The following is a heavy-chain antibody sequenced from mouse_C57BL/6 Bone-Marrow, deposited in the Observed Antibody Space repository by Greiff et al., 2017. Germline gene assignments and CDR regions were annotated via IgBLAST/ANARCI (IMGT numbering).Heavy chain of an antibody. V-gene: IGHV6-6*01. Sequence: EVKLVESGGGLVQPGGSMKLSCAASGFTFSDAWMDWVRQSPEKGLEWVAEIRNKANNHATYYAESVKGRFTISRDDSKSSVYLQMNSLRAEDTGIYYCTRVRYDGSSYGFAYWGQGTLVTVSA. D-gene: IGHD1-1*01. CDR1: GFTFSDAW. J-gene: IGHJ3*01. CDR2: IRNKANNHAT. CDR3: TRVRYDGSSYGFAY.